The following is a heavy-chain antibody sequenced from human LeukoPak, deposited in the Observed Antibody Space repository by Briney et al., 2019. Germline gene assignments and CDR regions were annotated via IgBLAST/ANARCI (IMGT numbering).Heavy chain of an antibody. V-gene: IGHV4-59*01. CDR2: IYYNGDT. CDR1: GASIWSYY. J-gene: IGHJ4*02. D-gene: IGHD2/OR15-2a*01. Sequence: PSETLSLTCTVSGASIWSYYWTWIRQPPGKGVEWIGYIYYNGDTNYNPSLKSRVTMFVDTSKNQFSLEVTSVTTADTAVYFCVGAPNTYYFDYWGQGAPVAVSS. CDR3: VGAPNTYYFDY.